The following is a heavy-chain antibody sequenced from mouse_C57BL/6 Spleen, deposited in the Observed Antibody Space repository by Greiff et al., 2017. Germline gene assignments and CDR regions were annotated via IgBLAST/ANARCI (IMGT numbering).Heavy chain of an antibody. CDR1: GYTFTSYG. V-gene: IGHV1-81*01. CDR3: ARRIGDYYGSSYGYFDV. J-gene: IGHJ1*03. Sequence: QVQLQQSGAELARPGASVKLSCKASGYTFTSYGISWVKQRTGQGLEWIGEIYPRSGNTYYNEKFKGKATLTADKSSSTAYMELRSLTSEDSAVYFCARRIGDYYGSSYGYFDVWGTGTTVTVSS. D-gene: IGHD1-1*01. CDR2: IYPRSGNT.